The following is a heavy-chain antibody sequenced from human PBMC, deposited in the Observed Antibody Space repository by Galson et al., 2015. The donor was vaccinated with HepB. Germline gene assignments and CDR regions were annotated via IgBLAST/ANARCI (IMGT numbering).Heavy chain of an antibody. D-gene: IGHD6-19*01. Sequence: SLRLSCAASGFTFSSYAMHWVRQAPGKGLEWVAVISYDGSNKYYADSVKGRFTISRDNSKNTLYLQMNSLRAEDTAVYYCARDWLGFDPWGQGTLVTVSS. CDR3: ARDWLGFDP. V-gene: IGHV3-30*04. CDR1: GFTFSSYA. CDR2: ISYDGSNK. J-gene: IGHJ5*02.